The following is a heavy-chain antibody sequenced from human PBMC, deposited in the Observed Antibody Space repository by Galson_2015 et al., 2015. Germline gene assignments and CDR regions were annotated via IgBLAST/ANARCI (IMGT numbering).Heavy chain of an antibody. J-gene: IGHJ3*02. D-gene: IGHD6-13*01. Sequence: SEPLSLTCAVSGGSISSNNWWTWVRQPPGKGLEWIGEIYHSGSTNYNPSLKSRVTILVDKSKNQFSLKLSSVTAADTAVYYCARLSSWSPNAFEIWGQGTMVTVSS. V-gene: IGHV4-4*02. CDR3: ARLSSWSPNAFEI. CDR2: IYHSGST. CDR1: GGSISSNNW.